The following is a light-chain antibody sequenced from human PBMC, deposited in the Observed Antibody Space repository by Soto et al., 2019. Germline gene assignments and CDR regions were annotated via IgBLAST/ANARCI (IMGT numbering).Light chain of an antibody. CDR1: STYNL. CDR3: CSYAGTNIVV. V-gene: IGLV2-23*01. J-gene: IGLJ2*01. CDR2: EGA. Sequence: QSVLTQPASVSGSPGQTITISCTGTSTYNLVSWYQQHPGKAPKLIIYEGAKRPPGVSNRFSGPKSGNTASLTISGLQAEDEADYHCCSYAGTNIVVFGGGTKVTVL.